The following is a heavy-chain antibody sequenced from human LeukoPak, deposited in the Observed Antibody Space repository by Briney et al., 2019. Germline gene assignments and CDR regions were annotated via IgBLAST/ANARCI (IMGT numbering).Heavy chain of an antibody. CDR1: GFTFSSYS. V-gene: IGHV3-21*01. J-gene: IGHJ4*02. D-gene: IGHD6-19*01. Sequence: PGGSLRLSCAASGFTFSSYSMNWVRQAPGKGLEWVSSISSSSSYIYYADSVKGRFTISRDNAKNSLYLQMNSLRAEDTAVYYCARIVSSGWSLGCWGQGTLVTVSS. CDR2: ISSSSSYI. CDR3: ARIVSSGWSLGC.